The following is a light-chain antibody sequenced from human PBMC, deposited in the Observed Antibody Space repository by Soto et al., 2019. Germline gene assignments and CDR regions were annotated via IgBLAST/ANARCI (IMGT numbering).Light chain of an antibody. Sequence: DIQMTQSPSTLSASVGDTVTITCRASQSISSWLAWYQQKPGKAPKVLIYDASILGSGVPSRFSGSGSGTEFTLTISSLQPGDFATYYCQQSETYPLTFGQGTRLEI. CDR3: QQSETYPLT. CDR1: QSISSW. V-gene: IGKV1-5*01. CDR2: DAS. J-gene: IGKJ5*01.